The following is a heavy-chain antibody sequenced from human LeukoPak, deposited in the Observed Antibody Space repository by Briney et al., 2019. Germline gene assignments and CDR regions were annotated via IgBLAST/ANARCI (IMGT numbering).Heavy chain of an antibody. CDR1: GFTFSSYS. CDR3: ARDLGAVNDY. Sequence: GGSLRLSCAASGFTFSSYSMNWVRQAPGKGLEWVSSISSSSSYIYYADSVKGRFTISRDNVKNSLYLQMNSLRAEDTAVYYCARDLGAVNDYWGQGTLVTVSS. CDR2: ISSSSSYI. D-gene: IGHD3-3*01. V-gene: IGHV3-21*01. J-gene: IGHJ4*02.